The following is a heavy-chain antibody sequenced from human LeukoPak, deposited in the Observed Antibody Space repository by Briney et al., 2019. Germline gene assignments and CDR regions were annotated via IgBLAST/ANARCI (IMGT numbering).Heavy chain of an antibody. J-gene: IGHJ4*02. CDR2: IYYSGST. CDR3: ARDVVAAAGTWDY. CDR1: GGSISSYY. Sequence: PSETLSLTCTVSGGSISSYYWSWLRQPPGKGLEWIGYIYYSGSTNYNPSPKSRVTISVDTSKNQFSLKLCSVSAADTAVYYCARDVVAAAGTWDYWGQGTLVSVSS. V-gene: IGHV4-59*12. D-gene: IGHD6-13*01.